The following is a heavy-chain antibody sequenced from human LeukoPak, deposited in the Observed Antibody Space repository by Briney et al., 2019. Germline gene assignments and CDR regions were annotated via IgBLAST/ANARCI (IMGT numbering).Heavy chain of an antibody. J-gene: IGHJ5*02. V-gene: IGHV4-59*08. Sequence: SETLPLTCTVSGVSVSSYYWSWIRQPPGKGLEWIGYIFYMGDTNYNPSLKRRVTISVDTSKNQFSLKLSSVTAADTAVYYCARLRTNYDILTGYYSVGWFDPWGQGTLVTVSS. CDR3: ARLRTNYDILTGYYSVGWFDP. D-gene: IGHD3-9*01. CDR1: GVSVSSYY. CDR2: IFYMGDT.